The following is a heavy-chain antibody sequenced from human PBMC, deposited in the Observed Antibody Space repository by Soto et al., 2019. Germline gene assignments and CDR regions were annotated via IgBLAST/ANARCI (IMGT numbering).Heavy chain of an antibody. Sequence: QVQLVQSGAEVKKPGASVKVSGKASGYTFPIYGISWVRQAPGQGLEWMGWISAYNGKTNYAQKLQGRVTMTTDTSTSTAYMELRRLRSDDTAVYYCATGASRKYYFDSWGQGTLVTVSS. CDR1: GYTFPIYG. CDR2: ISAYNGKT. J-gene: IGHJ4*02. CDR3: ATGASRKYYFDS. D-gene: IGHD2-2*01. V-gene: IGHV1-18*01.